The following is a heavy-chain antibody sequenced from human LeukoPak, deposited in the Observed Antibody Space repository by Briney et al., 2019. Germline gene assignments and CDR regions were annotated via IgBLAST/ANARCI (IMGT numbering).Heavy chain of an antibody. CDR1: GFTFSSYR. D-gene: IGHD3-10*01. V-gene: IGHV3-30*02. Sequence: GGSLRLSCAASGFTFSSYRMNWVRQAPGKGLEWVAFIRYDGSNKYYADSVKGRFTISRDNSKNTLYLQMNSLRAEDTAVYYCAKIYGSGSYCADYWGQGTLVTVSS. J-gene: IGHJ4*02. CDR2: IRYDGSNK. CDR3: AKIYGSGSYCADY.